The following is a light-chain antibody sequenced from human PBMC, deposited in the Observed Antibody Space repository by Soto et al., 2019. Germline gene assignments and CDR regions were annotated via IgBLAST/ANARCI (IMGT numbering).Light chain of an antibody. CDR2: LGS. Sequence: DIVMTQSPLSLPVTPGEPASLSCRSSQSLLLSNGYNYLDWYLQKPGQSPQLLIYLGSNRASGVPDRFSGSGSGTDFTLKISRVEAEDVGVYYCMQALETPFTFGPGTEVDIK. V-gene: IGKV2-28*01. J-gene: IGKJ3*01. CDR1: QSLLLSNGYNY. CDR3: MQALETPFT.